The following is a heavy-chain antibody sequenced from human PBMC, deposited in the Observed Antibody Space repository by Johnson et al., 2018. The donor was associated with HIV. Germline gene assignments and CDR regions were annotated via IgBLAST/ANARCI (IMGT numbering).Heavy chain of an antibody. CDR1: GFTFTNAW. D-gene: IGHD1-26*01. CDR3: TTDVPGGPYYNAFDI. CDR2: LKSRTDGETA. Sequence: EVQLVESGGGLVQPGRSLRLSCAASGFTFTNAWMHWVRQAPGKGLEWVGRLKSRTDGETADYAAPVKGRFTISRDDSKNTLYLQMNSLKTEDTALYYCTTDVPGGPYYNAFDIWGQGTMVTVSS. V-gene: IGHV3-15*01. J-gene: IGHJ3*02.